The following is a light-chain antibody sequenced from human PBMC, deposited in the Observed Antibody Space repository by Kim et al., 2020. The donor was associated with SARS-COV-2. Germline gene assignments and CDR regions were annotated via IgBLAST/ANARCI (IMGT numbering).Light chain of an antibody. J-gene: IGKJ2*01. Sequence: TLTQSPAFMSATPRDKVNISCRASQDIDDDMNWSHHRPGEAAIIIIQEPATLVPGISPRFSGSGYEADFTLIINDRESEDANMMISPLGQGTKLEI. V-gene: IGKV5-2*01. CDR1: QDIDDD. CDR3: P. CDR2: EPA.